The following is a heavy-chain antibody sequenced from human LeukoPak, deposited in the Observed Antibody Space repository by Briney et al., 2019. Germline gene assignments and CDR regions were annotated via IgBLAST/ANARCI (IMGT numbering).Heavy chain of an antibody. J-gene: IGHJ4*02. Sequence: GGSLRLSCAASGFTFDDYGMSWVRQAPGKGLEWVSGINWNGGSTGYADSVKGRFTISRDNAKNSLYLQMNSLRAEDTALYYCARGCSSTSCYERYYFDYWGQGALVTVSS. CDR3: ARGCSSTSCYERYYFDY. D-gene: IGHD2-2*01. CDR1: GFTFDDYG. CDR2: INWNGGST. V-gene: IGHV3-20*04.